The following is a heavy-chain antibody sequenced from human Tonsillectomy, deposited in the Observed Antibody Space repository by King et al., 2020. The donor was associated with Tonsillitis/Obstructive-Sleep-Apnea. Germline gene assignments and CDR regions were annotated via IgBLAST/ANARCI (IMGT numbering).Heavy chain of an antibody. V-gene: IGHV3-30*18. CDR2: ISYDGTNK. Sequence: VQLVESGGGVVQPGRSLRLSCAASGFTFSSYGMHWVRQAPGKGLEWVAVISYDGTNKYYADSVKGRFTISRDNSKNTLYLQMNTLRAEDTAVYYCAKDGAYSSSWYDSGMDVWGQGTTVTVSS. J-gene: IGHJ6*02. CDR1: GFTFSSYG. D-gene: IGHD6-13*01. CDR3: AKDGAYSSSWYDSGMDV.